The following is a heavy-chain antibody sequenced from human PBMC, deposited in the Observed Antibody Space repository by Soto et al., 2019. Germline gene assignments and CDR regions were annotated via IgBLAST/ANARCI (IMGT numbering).Heavy chain of an antibody. CDR2: IWHTGRP. CDR1: GDSLTNNHW. CDR3: VRDSRTGCSSINCYMH. Sequence: PSETLSLTCDVSGDSLTNNHWWSCFRQAPGKGLEWIGEIWHTGRPNYNPSLKSRVAISIGKSKNQFSLKLSSVTAADTAVYYCVRDSRTGCSSINCYMHWGQGTLVTVSS. V-gene: IGHV4-4*02. D-gene: IGHD2-15*01. J-gene: IGHJ4*02.